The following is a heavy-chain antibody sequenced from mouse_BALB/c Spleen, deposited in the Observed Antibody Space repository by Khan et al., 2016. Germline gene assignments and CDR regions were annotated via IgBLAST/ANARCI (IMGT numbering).Heavy chain of an antibody. CDR2: INTNTGEP. V-gene: IGHV9-3*02. Sequence: QIQLVQSGPELKKPGETVKISCKASGYTFTNYGMNWVKQAPGKGLKWMGWINTNTGEPTYAEEFKGRFAFSLETSARTAYLQINNHKNEDTATYFCAEDYYGSNCFAYWGQGTLVTVSA. D-gene: IGHD1-1*01. CDR3: AEDYYGSNCFAY. J-gene: IGHJ3*01. CDR1: GYTFTNYG.